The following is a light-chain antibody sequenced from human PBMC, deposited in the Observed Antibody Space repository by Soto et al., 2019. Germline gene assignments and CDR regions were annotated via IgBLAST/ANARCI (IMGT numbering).Light chain of an antibody. V-gene: IGKV3-20*01. CDR2: DAS. J-gene: IGKJ1*01. CDR3: PQYGGPPRT. Sequence: EIVLTQSPGTLSLSPGERATLSCRASQSVDNSLVWYQQKPGQAPRLLIYDASTRATGTPARFSGSGSGTDFTLTISRLEPEDFAVYSCPQYGGPPRTFGQGTKVEI. CDR1: QSVDNS.